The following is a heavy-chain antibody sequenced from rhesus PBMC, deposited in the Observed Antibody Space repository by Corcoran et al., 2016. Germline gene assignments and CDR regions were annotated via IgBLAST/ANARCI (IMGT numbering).Heavy chain of an antibody. CDR1: GYSISSGYG. D-gene: IGHD4-17*01. J-gene: IGHJ4*01. CDR2: IVGSSGST. Sequence: QVQLQESGPGLVKPSETLSLTCAVSGYSISSGYGWSWIRQPPGKGLEWIGYIVGSSGSTNYNPSLKSRVTISKDTSKNQFSLKLSSVTAADTAVYYCAGTNYPFDYWGQGVLVTVSS. CDR3: AGTNYPFDY. V-gene: IGHV4-127*01.